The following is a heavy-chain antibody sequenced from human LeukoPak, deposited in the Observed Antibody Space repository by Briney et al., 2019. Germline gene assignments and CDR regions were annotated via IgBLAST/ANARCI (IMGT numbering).Heavy chain of an antibody. Sequence: GGSLRLSCAASGFTFSSYAMHWVRQAPGKGLEWAAVISYDGSNKYYADSVKGRFTISRDNSKNTLYLQMNSLRAEDTAVYYCARSIGWLRPDFDYWGQGTLVTVSS. CDR2: ISYDGSNK. V-gene: IGHV3-30-3*01. D-gene: IGHD6-19*01. CDR1: GFTFSSYA. CDR3: ARSIGWLRPDFDY. J-gene: IGHJ4*02.